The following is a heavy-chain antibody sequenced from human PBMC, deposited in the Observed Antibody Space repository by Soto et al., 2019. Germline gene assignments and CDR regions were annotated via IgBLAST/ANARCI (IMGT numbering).Heavy chain of an antibody. V-gene: IGHV1-3*01. CDR3: ARFGGWLRPH. Sequence: SVDVFSTASGYTFTWYCLPWVRQAPGQRLEWMGWINAGNGNTKYSQKFQGRVTITRDTSASTAYMELSSLRSEDTAVYYCARFGGWLRPHWGQGTLVTVSS. J-gene: IGHJ4*02. CDR1: GYTFTWYC. D-gene: IGHD3-16*01. CDR2: INAGNGNT.